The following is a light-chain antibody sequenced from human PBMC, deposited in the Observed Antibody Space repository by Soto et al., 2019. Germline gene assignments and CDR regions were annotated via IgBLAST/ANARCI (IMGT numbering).Light chain of an antibody. J-gene: IGKJ3*01. Sequence: DIQMTQSPSSLSASVGDRVSITCRASQSIRSHLNWYQHKPEKAPKVLIYAASSLLGEVPSSLSCSGSAIAFTLPTTTLQPEDFATYYLQEGFSSTFTFRPRTKVHV. CDR3: QEGFSSTFT. V-gene: IGKV1-39*01. CDR1: QSIRSH. CDR2: AAS.